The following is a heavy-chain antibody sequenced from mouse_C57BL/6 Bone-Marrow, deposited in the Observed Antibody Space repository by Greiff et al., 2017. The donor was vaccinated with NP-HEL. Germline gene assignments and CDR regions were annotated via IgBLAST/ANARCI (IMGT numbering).Heavy chain of an antibody. D-gene: IGHD2-3*01. J-gene: IGHJ4*01. CDR2: INPSNGGT. V-gene: IGHV1-53*01. CDR1: GYTFTSYW. CDR3: ARKGDGYPLYYAMDY. Sequence: VKLQQPGTELVKPGASVKLSCKASGYTFTSYWMHWVKQRHGQGLEWIGNINPSNGGTNYNEKFKSKATLTVDKSSSPAYMQLSSLTSEDSAVYYCARKGDGYPLYYAMDYWGQGTSVTVSS.